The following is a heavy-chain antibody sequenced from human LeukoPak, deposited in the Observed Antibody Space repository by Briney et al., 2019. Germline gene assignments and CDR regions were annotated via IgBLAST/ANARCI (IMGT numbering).Heavy chain of an antibody. CDR1: GHTFTGYY. Sequence: ASVKVSCKASGHTFTGYYMHWVRQAPGQGLEWMGWINPNSGGTNYAQKFQGRVTMTRDTSISTAYMELRRLRSDDTAVYYCARDFDTSGYYTGHWGQGTLVTVSS. CDR3: ARDFDTSGYYTGH. J-gene: IGHJ4*02. V-gene: IGHV1-2*02. D-gene: IGHD3-22*01. CDR2: INPNSGGT.